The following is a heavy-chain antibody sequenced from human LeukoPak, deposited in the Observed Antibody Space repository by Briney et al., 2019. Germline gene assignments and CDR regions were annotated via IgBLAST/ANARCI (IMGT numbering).Heavy chain of an antibody. Sequence: GGSLRLSCAASGFTFSSYAMHWVRQAPGKGLEYVSAISSNGGSTYYANSVKGRFTISRDNSKNTLYLQMGSLRAEDMAVYYCARGGLGSYYTPDAFDIWGQGTMVTVSS. CDR3: ARGGLGSYYTPDAFDI. D-gene: IGHD1-26*01. CDR2: ISSNGGST. J-gene: IGHJ3*02. CDR1: GFTFSSYA. V-gene: IGHV3-64*01.